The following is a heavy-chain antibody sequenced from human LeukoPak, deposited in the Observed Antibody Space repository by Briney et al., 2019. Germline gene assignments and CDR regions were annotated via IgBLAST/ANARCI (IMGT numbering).Heavy chain of an antibody. Sequence: PSETLSLTCTVSGGYISSSNYYWVWIRQPPGKGLEWVASIFYSGSTYFNPSLKSRVTILVDTSKNQFSLKLSSVTAADTAMYYCARRRPYVPPDYWGQGTLVTVSS. V-gene: IGHV4-39*07. D-gene: IGHD3-16*01. CDR1: GGYISSSNYY. CDR2: IFYSGST. J-gene: IGHJ4*02. CDR3: ARRRPYVPPDY.